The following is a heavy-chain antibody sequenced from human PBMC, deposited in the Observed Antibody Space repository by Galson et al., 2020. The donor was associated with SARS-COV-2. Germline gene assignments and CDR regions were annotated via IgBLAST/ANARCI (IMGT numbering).Heavy chain of an antibody. CDR2: IRSRANSYAT. V-gene: IGHV3-73*01. Sequence: GGSLRLSCAASGFTFSDSAIQWVRQASGRGLEWIGRIRSRANSYATAYAASVTGRFTISRDDSENTAFLQMNSLRMEDTALYYCTGGSDYWGQGTLVTVSS. D-gene: IGHD3-16*01. CDR1: GFTFSDSA. CDR3: TGGSDY. J-gene: IGHJ4*02.